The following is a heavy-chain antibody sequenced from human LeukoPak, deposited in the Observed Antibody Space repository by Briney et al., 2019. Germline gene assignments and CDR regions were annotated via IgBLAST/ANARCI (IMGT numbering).Heavy chain of an antibody. J-gene: IGHJ6*01. Sequence: ASVEVSCKASGGTFSSYAISWVRQAPGQGLEWMGGIIPIFGTANYAQKFQGRVTITADESTSTAYMELSSLRSEDTAVYYCARAMGVVPAAIPLRFRMDVWGKGPRSPSPQ. CDR2: IIPIFGTA. V-gene: IGHV1-69*13. CDR1: GGTFSSYA. CDR3: ARAMGVVPAAIPLRFRMDV. D-gene: IGHD2-2*01.